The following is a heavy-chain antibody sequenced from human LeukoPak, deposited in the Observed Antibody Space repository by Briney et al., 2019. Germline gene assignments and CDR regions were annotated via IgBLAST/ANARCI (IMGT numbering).Heavy chain of an antibody. Sequence: SETLSLTCTVSGGSISSSSYYWGRIRQPPGKGLEWIGSIYYSGNTDYNPSLKSRVTISRDTSKNQFSLNLSSVTAADTAVYYCARGFRGSFYVWDAFHIWGQGTMVTVSS. J-gene: IGHJ3*02. CDR1: GGSISSSSYY. V-gene: IGHV4-39*07. D-gene: IGHD1-26*01. CDR3: ARGFRGSFYVWDAFHI. CDR2: IYYSGNT.